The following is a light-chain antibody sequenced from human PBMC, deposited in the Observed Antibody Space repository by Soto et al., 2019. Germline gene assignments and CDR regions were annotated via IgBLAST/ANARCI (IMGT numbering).Light chain of an antibody. CDR3: QQYGSSLWT. CDR2: GAS. V-gene: IGKV3-20*01. J-gene: IGKJ1*01. Sequence: EIVLTQSPGTLSLSPGERATLSCRASQSVSSSYLAWYQQKPGQAPRLLIYGASSRATGIPDRFSGSGSGTDFTLTISRLEPEDFAVYYCQQYGSSLWTFGHGTNVEI. CDR1: QSVSSSY.